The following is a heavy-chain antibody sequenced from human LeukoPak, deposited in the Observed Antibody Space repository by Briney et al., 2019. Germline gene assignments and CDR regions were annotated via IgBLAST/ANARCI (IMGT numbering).Heavy chain of an antibody. CDR3: ASTPTYYDILTNYRPGEGVDY. CDR1: GFKFNIYW. CDR2: ISYDGSNK. D-gene: IGHD3-9*01. J-gene: IGHJ4*02. Sequence: PGGSLRLSCAVSGFKFNIYWMSWVRQAPGKGLEWVAVISYDGSNKYYADSVKGRFTISRDNSKNTLYLQINSLRAEDTAVYYCASTPTYYDILTNYRPGEGVDYWGQGTLVTVSS. V-gene: IGHV3-30-3*01.